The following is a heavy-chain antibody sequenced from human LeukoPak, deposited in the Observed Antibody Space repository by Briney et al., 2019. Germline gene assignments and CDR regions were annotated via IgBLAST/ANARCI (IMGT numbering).Heavy chain of an antibody. J-gene: IGHJ4*02. CDR3: ASRAYYYDSSGYGPFDY. V-gene: IGHV4-39*01. CDR1: GGSISSSSYY. CDR2: IYYSGST. Sequence: PSETLSLTCTVSGGSISSSSYYWGWIRQPPGKGQEWIGSIYYSGSTYYNPSLKSRVTISVDTSKNQFSLKLSSVTAADTAVYYCASRAYYYDSSGYGPFDYWGQGTLVTVSS. D-gene: IGHD3-22*01.